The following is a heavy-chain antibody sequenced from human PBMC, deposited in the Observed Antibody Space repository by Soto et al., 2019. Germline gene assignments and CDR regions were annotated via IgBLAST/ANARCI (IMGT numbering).Heavy chain of an antibody. V-gene: IGHV4-61*01. Sequence: QVQLQESGPGLVKPSETLSLTCTVSGGSVSSGSYDWSWIRQPPGKGLEWMGYIYYSGSTNYNPYLKSRVTISVDTYKHQFSLKLSSVTAADTAVYYCARRGYCSSTSCSRGTDYYGMDVWGQGTTVTVSS. CDR3: ARRGYCSSTSCSRGTDYYGMDV. J-gene: IGHJ6*02. D-gene: IGHD2-2*01. CDR1: GGSVSSGSYD. CDR2: IYYSGST.